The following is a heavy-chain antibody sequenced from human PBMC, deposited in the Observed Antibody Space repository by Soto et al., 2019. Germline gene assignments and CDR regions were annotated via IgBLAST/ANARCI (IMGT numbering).Heavy chain of an antibody. CDR1: GGSISSYY. CDR2: IYYSGST. J-gene: IGHJ5*02. V-gene: IGHV4-59*01. CDR3: VSSPGTFWSGYIEDNWFDP. Sequence: SETLSLTCTVSGGSISSYYWSWIRQPPGKGLEWIGYIYYSGSTNYNPSLKSRVTISVDTSKNQFSLKLSSVTAADTAVYYCVSSPGTFWSGYIEDNWFDPWGQGTLVTVSS. D-gene: IGHD3-3*01.